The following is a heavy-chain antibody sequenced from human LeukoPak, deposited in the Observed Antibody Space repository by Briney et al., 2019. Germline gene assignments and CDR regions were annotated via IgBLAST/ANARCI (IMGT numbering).Heavy chain of an antibody. CDR1: GGSISSSSYY. Sequence: PSETLSLTCTVSGGSISSSSYYWGWIRQPPGKGLEWIGSIYYSGSTYYSPSLKSRVTISVDTSKNQFSLKLSSVTAAETAVYYCGRQSTEYTSSGFDYWGHGTLVTVSS. CDR2: IYYSGST. D-gene: IGHD6-6*01. J-gene: IGHJ4*01. V-gene: IGHV4-39*01. CDR3: GRQSTEYTSSGFDY.